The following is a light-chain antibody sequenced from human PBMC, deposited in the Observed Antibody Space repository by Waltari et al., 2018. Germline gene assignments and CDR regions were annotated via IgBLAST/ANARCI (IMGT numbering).Light chain of an antibody. Sequence: QSALTQPASVSGSPGQSITISCSGVVSAVGVSASVSWHQHHPGKAPQVIIYDVTNRPSGVSDRFSASKSANMASLTISRLQPEDEADYYCSSQTLDGLVLFGGGTRLTVL. J-gene: IGLJ2*01. CDR3: SSQTLDGLVL. CDR2: DVT. V-gene: IGLV2-14*03. CDR1: VSAVGVSAS.